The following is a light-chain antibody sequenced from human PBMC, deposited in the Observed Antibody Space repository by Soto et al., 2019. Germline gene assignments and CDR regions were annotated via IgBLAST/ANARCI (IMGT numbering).Light chain of an antibody. CDR3: QQYGISRT. V-gene: IGKV3-20*01. CDR2: GAS. Sequence: EIVLTQSPGTLSLSPGERATLSCRASQSVSSSYLAWYQQKPGQAPRLLIYGASSRATGIPDRFSGSGSGTDFTLTISRLEPEDLALHYCQQYGISRTFGQGTKVDIK. J-gene: IGKJ1*01. CDR1: QSVSSSY.